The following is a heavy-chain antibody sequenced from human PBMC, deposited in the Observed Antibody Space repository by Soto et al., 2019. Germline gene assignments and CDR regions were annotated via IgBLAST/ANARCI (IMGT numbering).Heavy chain of an antibody. CDR2: IVVGRGNT. CDR3: GTAPVRDYFWSGYSLPGWFDP. Sequence: ASVKVSGKASGFTFTSSAVQWVRQARGQRLEWIGWIVVGRGNTNYAQKFQERGTITRGMSTGRAYRGLSGRRLVDTAVYYCGTAPVRDYFWSGYSLPGWFDPWGQGTLVTVSS. J-gene: IGHJ5*02. CDR1: GFTFTSSA. V-gene: IGHV1-58*01. D-gene: IGHD3-3*01.